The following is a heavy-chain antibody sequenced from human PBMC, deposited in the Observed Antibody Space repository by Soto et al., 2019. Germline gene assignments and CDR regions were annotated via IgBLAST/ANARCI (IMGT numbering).Heavy chain of an antibody. Sequence: HPXGSLRLSCAASGFTFSSYDMHGVRQATGKGLEWVSAIGTAGDTYYPGSVKGRFTISRENAKNSLYLQMNSLRAGDTAVYYCARGSGYYYGMDVWGQGTTVTVSS. D-gene: IGHD1-26*01. CDR2: IGTAGDT. CDR3: ARGSGYYYGMDV. J-gene: IGHJ6*02. V-gene: IGHV3-13*01. CDR1: GFTFSSYD.